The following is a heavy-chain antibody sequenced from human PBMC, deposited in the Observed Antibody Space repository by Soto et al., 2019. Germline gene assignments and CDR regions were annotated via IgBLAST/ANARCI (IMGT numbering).Heavy chain of an antibody. CDR3: ARVTYCVNIYFDL. J-gene: IGHJ2*01. Sequence: EVQLVESGGGLVQPGGSLRLSCAASGFTFSTYWMHWVRQVPGKGLLWVSRINSDATTTTYADSVQGRFTISRDNAKDTLFLQMDSLRVEDTALYYCARVTYCVNIYFDLWGRGTLVTVSS. CDR1: GFTFSTYW. V-gene: IGHV3-74*01. D-gene: IGHD3-10*02. CDR2: INSDATTT.